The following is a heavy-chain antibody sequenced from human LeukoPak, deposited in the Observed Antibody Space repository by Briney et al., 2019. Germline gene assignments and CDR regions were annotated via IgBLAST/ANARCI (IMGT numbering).Heavy chain of an antibody. CDR3: ARSSLPGRSGRTEYFQH. CDR1: GFTFSDYY. J-gene: IGHJ1*01. V-gene: IGHV3-11*01. Sequence: GGSLRPSCAPSGFTFSDYYMTWIRQAPGKGLQWLSFISDSSRTIYYADSVKGRFTISRDNAKNSLYLQMSSLRAEDTAIYYCARSSLPGRSGRTEYFQHWGQGALVTASS. CDR2: ISDSSRTI. D-gene: IGHD6-19*01.